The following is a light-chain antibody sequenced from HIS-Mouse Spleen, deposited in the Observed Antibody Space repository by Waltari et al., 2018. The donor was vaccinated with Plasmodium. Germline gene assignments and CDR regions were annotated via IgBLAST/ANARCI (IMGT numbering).Light chain of an antibody. CDR2: GES. V-gene: IGKV3-15*01. J-gene: IGKJ3*01. Sequence: EIVMPQSPATLSVSPGERAPLSCRASQSVSSNLAWYQQKPGQAPRLLIYGESTRATGIPARFSGSGSGTEFTLTISSLQSEDFAVYYCQQYNNWSFTFGPGTKVDIK. CDR1: QSVSSN. CDR3: QQYNNWSFT.